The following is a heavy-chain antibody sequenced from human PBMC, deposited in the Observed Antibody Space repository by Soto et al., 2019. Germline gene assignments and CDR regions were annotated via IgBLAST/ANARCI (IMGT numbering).Heavy chain of an antibody. D-gene: IGHD2-2*01. Sequence: LRLSCAASGFTFSSYSMNWVRQAPGKGLEWVSSISSSSSYIYYADSVKGRFTISRDNAKNSLYLQMNSLRAEDTAVYYCARDEVVPAAIPGYYYGMDVWGQGTTVTVSS. CDR2: ISSSSSYI. CDR3: ARDEVVPAAIPGYYYGMDV. V-gene: IGHV3-21*01. CDR1: GFTFSSYS. J-gene: IGHJ6*02.